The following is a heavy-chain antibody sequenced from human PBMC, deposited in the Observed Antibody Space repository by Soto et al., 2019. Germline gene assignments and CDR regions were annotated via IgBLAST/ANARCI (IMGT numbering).Heavy chain of an antibody. CDR2: ISSSSSTI. Sequence: GGSLRLSCAASGFTFSSYSMNWVRQAPGKGLDWVSYISSSSSTIYYADSVKGRFTISRDNAKNSLYLQMNSLRDEDTAVYYCARGLDYYDSSGYYQYYFDYWGQGTLVTVSS. CDR3: ARGLDYYDSSGYYQYYFDY. D-gene: IGHD3-22*01. CDR1: GFTFSSYS. J-gene: IGHJ4*02. V-gene: IGHV3-48*02.